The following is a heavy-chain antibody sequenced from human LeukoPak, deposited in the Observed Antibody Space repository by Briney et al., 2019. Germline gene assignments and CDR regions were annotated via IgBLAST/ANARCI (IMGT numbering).Heavy chain of an antibody. J-gene: IGHJ6*02. CDR2: INRDGSGT. V-gene: IGHV3-74*01. Sequence: GGSLTLSCAASGFTFSTYWMHWFRHASGKGLVWVSRINRDGSGTSYVDSVKGRFTISRDNAKNTVYLQMNSLRAEDTAVYYCARDSNYGMDVWGQGTTVTVSS. CDR3: ARDSNYGMDV. CDR1: GFTFSTYW.